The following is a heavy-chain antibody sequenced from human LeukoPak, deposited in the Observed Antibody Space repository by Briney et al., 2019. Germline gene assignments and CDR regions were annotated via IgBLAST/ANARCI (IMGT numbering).Heavy chain of an antibody. Sequence: PSETLSLTCTVSGDSINSYYWSWIRQPPGNGLEWTGYIYYSGSTNYNPSLKSRVTISVDTSKNQFSLRLSSVTAADTAVYYCARDRYSNGMDVWGQGTTVTVSS. CDR1: GDSINSYY. V-gene: IGHV4-59*01. CDR3: ARDRYSNGMDV. J-gene: IGHJ6*02. CDR2: IYYSGST. D-gene: IGHD3-16*02.